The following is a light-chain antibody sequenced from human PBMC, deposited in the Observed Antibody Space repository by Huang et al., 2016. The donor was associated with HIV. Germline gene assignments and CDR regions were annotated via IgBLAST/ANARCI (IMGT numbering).Light chain of an antibody. V-gene: IGKV1-NL1*01. Sequence: DIQLTQSPSSLSASVGDRVTITCRASQGITNSLAWYQERPGKAPKLLIFATSTLESGVPSRCSGSGSGTDYTLTISSLQPEDTATYFCQQYYNTPGYTFGQGTRVEIK. CDR1: QGITNS. CDR2: ATS. CDR3: QQYYNTPGYT. J-gene: IGKJ2*01.